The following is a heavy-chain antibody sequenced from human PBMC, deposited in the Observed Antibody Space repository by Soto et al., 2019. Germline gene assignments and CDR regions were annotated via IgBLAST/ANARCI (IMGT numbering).Heavy chain of an antibody. CDR2: IWYDGSNK. CDR3: ARDGYSYVKSWFDP. Sequence: QVQLVESGGGVVQPGRSLRLSCAASGFTFSSYGMHWVRQAPGKGLEWVAVIWYDGSNKYYADSVKGRFTISRDNSKNTLYLQMNSLRAEDTAVYYCARDGYSYVKSWFDPWGQGTLVTVSS. CDR1: GFTFSSYG. D-gene: IGHD5-18*01. V-gene: IGHV3-33*01. J-gene: IGHJ5*02.